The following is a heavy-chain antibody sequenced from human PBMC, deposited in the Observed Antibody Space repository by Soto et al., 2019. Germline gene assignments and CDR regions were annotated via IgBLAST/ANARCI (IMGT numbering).Heavy chain of an antibody. J-gene: IGHJ4*02. CDR2: ISYDGSDK. CDR1: GFTFSSYG. CDR3: ARVPTKYPSGFLFDY. V-gene: IGHV3-30*03. D-gene: IGHD5-12*01. Sequence: VGSLRLSCAASGFTFSSYGMHWVRQAPRKGLEWVAVISYDGSDKYYADSVRGRFTISRDNSKNTLYLQMNSLRAEDTSVHYCARVPTKYPSGFLFDYCGQGTLVTVSS.